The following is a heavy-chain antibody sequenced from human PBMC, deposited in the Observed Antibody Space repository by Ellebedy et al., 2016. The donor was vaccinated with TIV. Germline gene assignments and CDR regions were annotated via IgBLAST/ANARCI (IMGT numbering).Heavy chain of an antibody. Sequence: GGSLRLXXAASGFTFSSNAMSWVRQAPGKGLEWVSGISESGGSTYYADSVKGRFAISRDNSKNTLYLQMNSLRAEDTAVYYCAKARGSSVIDYNYYGMDVWGQGTTVTVSS. CDR1: GFTFSSNA. V-gene: IGHV3-23*01. CDR2: ISESGGST. J-gene: IGHJ6*02. CDR3: AKARGSSVIDYNYYGMDV. D-gene: IGHD2-21*01.